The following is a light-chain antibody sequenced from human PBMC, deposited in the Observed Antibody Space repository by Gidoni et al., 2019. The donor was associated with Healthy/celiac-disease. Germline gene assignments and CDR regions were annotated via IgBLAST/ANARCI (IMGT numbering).Light chain of an antibody. V-gene: IGKV1-9*01. Sequence: DIQLPQSPSFLSASVGDRVTITCRASQGISSYLAWYQQKPGKAPKLLIYAASTLQSGVPSRFSGSGSGTEFTLTISSLQPEDFATYYCRQRNSYPHFGGGTKVEIK. J-gene: IGKJ4*01. CDR3: RQRNSYPH. CDR1: QGISSY. CDR2: AAS.